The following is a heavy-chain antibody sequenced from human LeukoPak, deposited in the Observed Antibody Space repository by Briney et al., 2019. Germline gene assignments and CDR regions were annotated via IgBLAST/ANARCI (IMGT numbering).Heavy chain of an antibody. D-gene: IGHD6-19*01. CDR3: ARDYGEWLVPSS. CDR1: GGSFSGYY. CDR2: INHSGST. V-gene: IGHV4-34*01. Sequence: SETLSLTCAVYGGSFSGYYWSWIRQPPGKGLEWIGEINHSGSTNYNPSLKSRVTISADTSKNQFSLKLSSVTAADTAVYYCARDYGEWLVPSSWGQGTVVTVSS. J-gene: IGHJ5*02.